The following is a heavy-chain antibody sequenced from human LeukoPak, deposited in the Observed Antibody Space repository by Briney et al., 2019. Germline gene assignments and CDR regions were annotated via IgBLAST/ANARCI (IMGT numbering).Heavy chain of an antibody. Sequence: AGGSLRLSCAASGFTFSSYGMSWVRQAPGKGLEWVSAISGSGGSTYYADSVKGRFTISRDNSKNTLYLQMNSLRAEDTAVYYCARVTNYYYYMDVWGKGTTVTISS. CDR3: ARVTNYYYYMDV. CDR2: ISGSGGST. J-gene: IGHJ6*03. CDR1: GFTFSSYG. V-gene: IGHV3-23*01.